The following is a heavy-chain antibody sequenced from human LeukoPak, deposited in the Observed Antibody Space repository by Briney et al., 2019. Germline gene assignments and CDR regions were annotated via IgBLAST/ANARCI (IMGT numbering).Heavy chain of an antibody. CDR3: ARVSGSYDSFDY. Sequence: ASAKVSCKASGYTFTSYDINWVRQATGQGLEWMGWMSPNSGNTGYAQKFQGRVTMTSNTSISTAYMELSSLRSEDTAVYYCARVSGSYDSFDYWGQGTLVTVSS. J-gene: IGHJ4*02. D-gene: IGHD1-26*01. CDR1: GYTFTSYD. CDR2: MSPNSGNT. V-gene: IGHV1-8*01.